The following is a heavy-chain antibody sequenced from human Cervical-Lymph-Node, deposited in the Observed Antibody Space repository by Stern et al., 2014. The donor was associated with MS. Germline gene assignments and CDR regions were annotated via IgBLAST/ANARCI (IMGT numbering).Heavy chain of an antibody. CDR1: GGTFSNYA. D-gene: IGHD4-17*01. V-gene: IGHV1-69*01. CDR2: IVPLFGKP. J-gene: IGHJ6*02. Sequence: MQLVESGAEVKKPGSSVKVSCKASGGTFSNYATSWVRQAPGQGLEWMGVIVPLFGKPNYAQKFQGRVTITADESTSTAYMDLSSLRSEDTAVYYCASPLTATSVPFGYYGMDVWGQGTTVTVS. CDR3: ASPLTATSVPFGYYGMDV.